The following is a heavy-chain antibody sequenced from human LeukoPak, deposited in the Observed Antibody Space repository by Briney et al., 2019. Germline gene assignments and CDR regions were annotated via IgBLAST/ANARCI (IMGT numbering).Heavy chain of an antibody. D-gene: IGHD3-10*01. V-gene: IGHV3-15*01. CDR3: AKGNYYYYMDV. J-gene: IGHJ6*03. CDR1: GFTFNNAW. CDR2: IKSKTDGGTT. Sequence: GGSLRLSCAASGFTFNNAWMSWVRQAPGKGLEWVGRIKSKTDGGTTDYAAPVKGRFTISRDDSKNTLYLQMNSLRAEDAAVYYCAKGNYYYYMDVWGEGTTVTVSS.